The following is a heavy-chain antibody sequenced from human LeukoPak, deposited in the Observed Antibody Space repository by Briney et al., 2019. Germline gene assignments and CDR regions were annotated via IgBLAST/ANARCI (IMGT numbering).Heavy chain of an antibody. J-gene: IGHJ4*02. D-gene: IGHD1-26*01. CDR1: GGSFSGYY. CDR2: INHSGST. CDR3: AKGGKWDVTPFDY. Sequence: SETLSLTCAVYGGSFSGYYWTRIRQPPGKGLEWIGKINHSGSTNYNPSLKSRVTISVDTSKNQFSLKLSSVTAADTAVYYCAKGGKWDVTPFDYWGQGTLVTVSS. V-gene: IGHV4-34*01.